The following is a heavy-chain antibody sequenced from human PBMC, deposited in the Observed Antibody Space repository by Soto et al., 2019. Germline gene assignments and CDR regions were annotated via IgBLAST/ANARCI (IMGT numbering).Heavy chain of an antibody. CDR1: GYTFTTYY. CDR2: INPIGGTT. CDR3: ARDPLKDGYNNGLDY. Sequence: QVQLVQSGAAVKKPGASVRLSCRASGYTFTTYYVPWVRKAPGQGLEWAGLINPIGGTTRYSQKFQGRVTLTRDTSTNTAHMELSSLRSEDSALYYCARDPLKDGYNNGLDYWGQGTLVTVSS. D-gene: IGHD4-4*01. J-gene: IGHJ4*02. V-gene: IGHV1-46*01.